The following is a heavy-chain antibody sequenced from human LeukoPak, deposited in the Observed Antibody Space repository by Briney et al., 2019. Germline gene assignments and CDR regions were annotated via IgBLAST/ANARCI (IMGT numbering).Heavy chain of an antibody. CDR2: ISGDGTSR. V-gene: IGHV3-43*02. CDR3: SKDTGNTYDTLDY. D-gene: IGHD3-22*01. CDR1: GFTFSNYA. J-gene: IGHJ4*02. Sequence: GGSLRLSCAASGFTFSNYAMHWVRQAPGKGLEWVSLISGDGTSRYYADSVKGRLTISRDNSKNSLYLQMNSLRTEDTALYYCSKDTGNTYDTLDYWGQGTLVTVSS.